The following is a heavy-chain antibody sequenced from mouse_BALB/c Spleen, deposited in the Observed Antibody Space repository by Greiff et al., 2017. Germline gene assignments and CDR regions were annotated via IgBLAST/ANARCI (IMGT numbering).Heavy chain of an antibody. CDR1: GFNIKDYY. D-gene: IGHD2-1*01. J-gene: IGHJ3*01. CDR2: IYPGGGYT. Sequence: VQLQQSGAELVRSGASVKLSCTASGFNIKDYYMHWVKQRPGHGLEWIGDIYPGGGYTNYNEKFKGKATLTADTSSSTAYMQLSSLTSEDSAVYFCAGGNSFAYWGQGTLVTVSA. V-gene: IGHV1-76*01. CDR3: AGGNSFAY.